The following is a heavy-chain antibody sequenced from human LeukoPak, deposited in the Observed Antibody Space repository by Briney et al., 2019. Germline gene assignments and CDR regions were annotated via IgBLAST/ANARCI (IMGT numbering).Heavy chain of an antibody. CDR3: AKAAWELLPGASMCFDC. D-gene: IGHD1-26*01. V-gene: IGHV3-23*01. J-gene: IGHJ4*02. CDR1: GFRFSSYA. Sequence: GGSLRLSCAASGFRFSSYAMSWVRQAPGKGLEWVSIITGSGLSTYYEDSVQGRFTISRDNSKNTVYLQMNSLRAEDTAVYYCAKAAWELLPGASMCFDCWGQGTLVTVSS. CDR2: ITGSGLST.